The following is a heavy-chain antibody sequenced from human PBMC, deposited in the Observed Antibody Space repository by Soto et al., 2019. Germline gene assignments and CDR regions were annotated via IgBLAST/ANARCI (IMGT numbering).Heavy chain of an antibody. J-gene: IGHJ4*02. D-gene: IGHD3-10*01. CDR1: GGSISSGGYY. CDR3: ARDRSGVIDY. Sequence: SETLSLTCTVSGGSISSGGYYWSWIRQHPGKGLEWIGYIYYSGSTYYNPSLKSRVTISVDTSKNQFSLKLSSVTAADTAVYYCARDRSGVIDYWGQGTLVTVSS. CDR2: IYYSGST. V-gene: IGHV4-31*03.